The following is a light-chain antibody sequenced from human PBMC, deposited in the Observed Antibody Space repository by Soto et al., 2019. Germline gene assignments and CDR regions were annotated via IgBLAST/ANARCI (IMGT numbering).Light chain of an antibody. CDR3: AAWDDSLNGYV. J-gene: IGLJ1*01. Sequence: QSALTQPPSASGTPGQRVTISCSGSRSNIGSNTVNWYQQLPGTAPKLLIYSSNQRPSGVPDRFSGSKSGTSASLAISGLQSEDEADYYCAAWDDSLNGYVFGTGTKVTVL. CDR2: SSN. V-gene: IGLV1-44*01. CDR1: RSNIGSNT.